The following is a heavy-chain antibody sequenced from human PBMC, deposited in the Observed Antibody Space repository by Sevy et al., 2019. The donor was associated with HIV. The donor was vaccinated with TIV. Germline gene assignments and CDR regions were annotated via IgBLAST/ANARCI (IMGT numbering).Heavy chain of an antibody. J-gene: IGHJ4*02. D-gene: IGHD3-16*02. CDR3: ARAYSGYDPGYYDYIWGSYHWFDY. CDR2: IYHSGST. V-gene: IGHV4-4*02. Sequence: SETLSLTCAVSGGSISSSNWWSWVRQPPGKGLEWIGEIYHSGSTNYNPSLKSRVTISVDKSKNQFSLKLSSVTAADTAVYYCARAYSGYDPGYYDYIWGSYHWFDYWGQGTLVTVSS. CDR1: GGSISSSNW.